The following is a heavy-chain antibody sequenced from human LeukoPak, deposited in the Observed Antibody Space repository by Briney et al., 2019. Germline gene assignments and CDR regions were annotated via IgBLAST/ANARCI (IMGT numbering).Heavy chain of an antibody. CDR1: GYPFSNHG. Sequence: ASVKVSCKASGYPFSNHGISWVRQAPGQGLEWMGWISTYNGNTNYAQKLQGRVTMTTDTSTSTAYMELRSLRSDDTAVYYCARDGREPHFDYWGQGTLVTVSS. CDR2: ISTYNGNT. D-gene: IGHD1-26*01. V-gene: IGHV1-18*01. CDR3: ARDGREPHFDY. J-gene: IGHJ4*02.